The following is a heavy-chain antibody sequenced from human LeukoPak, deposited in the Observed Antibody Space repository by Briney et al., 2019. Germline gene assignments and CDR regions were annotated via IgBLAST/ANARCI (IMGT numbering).Heavy chain of an antibody. J-gene: IGHJ3*02. V-gene: IGHV1-18*01. CDR1: GYTFTSYG. CDR3: ARDIGTVAEDAFDI. D-gene: IGHD1/OR15-1a*01. CDR2: VSAYNGNT. Sequence: GASVKVSCKASGYTFTSYGISWVRQAPGQGLEWMGWVSAYNGNTNYAQKLQGRVTMTTDTSTSTAYMELRSLRSDDTAVYYCARDIGTVAEDAFDIWGQGTMVTVSS.